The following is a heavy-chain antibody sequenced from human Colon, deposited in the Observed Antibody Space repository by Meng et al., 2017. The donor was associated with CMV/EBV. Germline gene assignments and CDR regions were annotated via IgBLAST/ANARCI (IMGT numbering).Heavy chain of an antibody. Sequence: GASLRLSCAASGFTLTYYEMNWVRQAPGKGLEWVSYITSSGSTIYNADSVKGRFTISRDNAKNSLYLQMNSLRAEDTAVYYCARDARGGSSTGMDVWGQGTTVTVSS. D-gene: IGHD2-2*01. CDR1: GFTLTYYE. CDR2: ITSSGSTI. V-gene: IGHV3-48*03. CDR3: ARDARGGSSTGMDV. J-gene: IGHJ6*02.